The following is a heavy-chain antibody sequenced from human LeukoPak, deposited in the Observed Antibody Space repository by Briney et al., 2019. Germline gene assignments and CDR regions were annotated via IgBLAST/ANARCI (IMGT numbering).Heavy chain of an antibody. Sequence: PGGSLRLSCAASGFTFSSYGMHWVRQAPGKGLEWVAVISYDGSNKYYADSVKGRFTISRDNSKNTLYLQMNSLRAEDTAVYYCAKGNYYDSSGYHTRFDYWGQGTLVTVSS. CDR1: GFTFSSYG. D-gene: IGHD3-22*01. CDR2: ISYDGSNK. V-gene: IGHV3-30*18. J-gene: IGHJ4*02. CDR3: AKGNYYDSSGYHTRFDY.